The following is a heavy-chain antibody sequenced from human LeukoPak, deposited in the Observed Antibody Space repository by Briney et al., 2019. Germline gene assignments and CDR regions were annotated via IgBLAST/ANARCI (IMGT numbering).Heavy chain of an antibody. CDR3: ARDKGGTAMGLFDY. Sequence: PGGSLRLSCAASGFTFSGNAMSWVRQAPGKGLEWVSGLSGNGGSTYYADSVKGRFTISRDNSKNTLYLQMNSLRAEDTAVYYCARDKGGTAMGLFDYWGQGTLVTVSS. V-gene: IGHV3-23*01. J-gene: IGHJ4*02. CDR2: LSGNGGST. CDR1: GFTFSGNA. D-gene: IGHD5-18*01.